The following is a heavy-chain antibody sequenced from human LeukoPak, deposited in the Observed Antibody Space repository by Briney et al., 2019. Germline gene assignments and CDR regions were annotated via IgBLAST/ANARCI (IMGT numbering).Heavy chain of an antibody. CDR2: IKEDGSEE. V-gene: IGHV3-7*01. D-gene: IGHD3-3*01. Sequence: PGGSLRLSCAASGFTFSTYWMSWVRQAPGKGLEWVANIKEDGSEEYYVDSVKGRFTISRDNAKNSLYPQMNSLRAEDTAVYYCATYSYDFWSDRPFDYWGQGTLVTVSS. J-gene: IGHJ4*02. CDR3: ATYSYDFWSDRPFDY. CDR1: GFTFSTYW.